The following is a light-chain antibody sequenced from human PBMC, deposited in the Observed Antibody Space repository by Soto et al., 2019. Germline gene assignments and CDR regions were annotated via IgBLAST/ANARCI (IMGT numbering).Light chain of an antibody. Sequence: QSALTQPASVSGSPGQSITISCTGTSSDVGGYNFVSWYQHHPGKAPKLMIYEVSNRPSGVSNRFSGSKSGNKASLTISGLQAEDEADYYCTSYTTSDSPVVFGGGTQLTVL. J-gene: IGLJ2*01. CDR3: TSYTTSDSPVV. V-gene: IGLV2-14*01. CDR1: SSDVGGYNF. CDR2: EVS.